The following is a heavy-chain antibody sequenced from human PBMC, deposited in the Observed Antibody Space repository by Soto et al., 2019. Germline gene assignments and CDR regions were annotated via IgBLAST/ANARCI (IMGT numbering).Heavy chain of an antibody. D-gene: IGHD3-9*01. CDR1: GFTFSNYG. J-gene: IGHJ4*02. V-gene: IGHV3-74*01. Sequence: QPGGSLRLSCAASGFTFSNYGMHWVRQAPGGGLVWVSRMNSDGSTTNYADSVKGRFTISRDNARNTLYLQMNSLRAEDTAVYYCARAGYYRFDYWGRGTQVTVSS. CDR2: MNSDGSTT. CDR3: ARAGYYRFDY.